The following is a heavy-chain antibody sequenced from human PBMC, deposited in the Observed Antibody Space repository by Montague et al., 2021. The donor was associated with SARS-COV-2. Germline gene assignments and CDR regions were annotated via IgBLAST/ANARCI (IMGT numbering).Heavy chain of an antibody. D-gene: IGHD3-22*01. J-gene: IGHJ6*02. CDR2: IFKNGRT. CDR3: ARYYERSLDD. Sequence: SETLSLTCTVSGDSITDDYWSWIRQPPGKGLEWIVNIFKNGRTDYNPSLRSRVIISADTSKSQFSLKVTSVTAADTAVYYCARYYERSLDDWGQGTTVTVSS. V-gene: IGHV4-59*08. CDR1: GDSITDDY.